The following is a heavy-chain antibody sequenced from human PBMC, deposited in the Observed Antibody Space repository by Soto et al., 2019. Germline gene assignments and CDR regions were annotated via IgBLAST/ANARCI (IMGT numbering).Heavy chain of an antibody. D-gene: IGHD2-8*01. CDR1: GVSIGSHDW. CDR3: ATRDPGGVS. J-gene: IGHJ5*02. V-gene: IGHV4-4*02. Sequence: QVQLQESGPGLVKPSGTLSLTCAVSGVSIGSHDWWTWVRQPPGKGLEWIGESHQGGYTNYNSTLERPVTISLAQAKTLGSRQPSSVTVAGTAVYYSATRDPGGVSWGQGALVTASS. CDR2: SHQGGYT.